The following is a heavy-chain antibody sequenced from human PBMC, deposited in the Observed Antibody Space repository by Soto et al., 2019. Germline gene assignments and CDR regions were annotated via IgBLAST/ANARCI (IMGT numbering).Heavy chain of an antibody. CDR2: MNPNSGNT. J-gene: IGHJ5*02. Sequence: GASVKVSCKASGYTFTSYDINWVRQATGQGLEWMGWMNPNSGNTAYAQKFQGRVTMTRNTSISTAYMELRSLRSDDTAVYYCARERVPRIVVVPAATNWFDPWGQGTLVTVSS. CDR1: GYTFTSYD. D-gene: IGHD2-2*01. CDR3: ARERVPRIVVVPAATNWFDP. V-gene: IGHV1-8*01.